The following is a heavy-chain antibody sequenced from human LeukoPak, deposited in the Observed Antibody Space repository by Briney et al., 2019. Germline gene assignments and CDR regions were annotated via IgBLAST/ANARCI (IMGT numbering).Heavy chain of an antibody. CDR1: GFTFSNAW. CDR3: SQEGYGGTDY. CDR2: IKSKTDGETT. V-gene: IGHV3-15*01. Sequence: KPGGSLSLSCAASGFTFSNAWMSWVRQAPGKGLECVGRIKSKTDGETTDYAAPVKGRFTISRDDSKNTLYLQMNSLKTEDTAVYYCSQEGYGGTDYWGQGTLVTVSS. D-gene: IGHD5-12*01. J-gene: IGHJ4*02.